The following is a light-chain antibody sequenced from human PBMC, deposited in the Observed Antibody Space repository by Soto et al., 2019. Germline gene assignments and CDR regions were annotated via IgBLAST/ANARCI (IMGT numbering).Light chain of an antibody. CDR2: DVS. CDR1: SSDVGGYKY. J-gene: IGLJ2*01. V-gene: IGLV2-14*03. Sequence: QSALTQPASVSGSPGQSITISCTGTSSDVGGYKYVSWYQQHPGKAPKLIIYDVSNRPSGVSNRFSGSKSGNTASLTISGLQAEDEADYYCSSCTSSNSVLFDGGTKLTVL. CDR3: SSCTSSNSVL.